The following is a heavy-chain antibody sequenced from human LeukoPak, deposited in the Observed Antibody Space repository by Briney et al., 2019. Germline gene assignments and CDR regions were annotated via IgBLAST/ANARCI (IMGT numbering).Heavy chain of an antibody. Sequence: SVKVSCKASGGTFSSFTIRWVRQAPGQGLEWMGRIIPILGIANYAQKFQGRVTITADKSTSTAYMELSSLRSEDTAVYYCARARKDYDFWSGYSPFDYWGQGTLVTVSS. CDR2: IIPILGIA. J-gene: IGHJ4*02. CDR3: ARARKDYDFWSGYSPFDY. V-gene: IGHV1-69*02. CDR1: GGTFSSFT. D-gene: IGHD3-3*01.